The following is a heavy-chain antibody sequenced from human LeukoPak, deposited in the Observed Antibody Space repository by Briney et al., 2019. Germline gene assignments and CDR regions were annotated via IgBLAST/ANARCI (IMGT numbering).Heavy chain of an antibody. J-gene: IGHJ4*02. V-gene: IGHV3-7*01. Sequence: QPGGSLRLSCAASGFTFSSYWMSWVRQAPGKGLEWVANIKQDGSEKYYVDSVKGRFTISRDNAKNSLYLQMNSLRAEDTAVYYCAKDHRWFGELFEYFDYWGQGTLVTVSS. CDR1: GFTFSSYW. D-gene: IGHD3-10*01. CDR3: AKDHRWFGELFEYFDY. CDR2: IKQDGSEK.